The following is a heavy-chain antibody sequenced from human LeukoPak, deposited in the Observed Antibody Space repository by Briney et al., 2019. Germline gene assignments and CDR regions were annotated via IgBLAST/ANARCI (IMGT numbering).Heavy chain of an antibody. D-gene: IGHD6-13*01. V-gene: IGHV4-61*02. Sequence: SETLSLTCTVSGDSISSGDYYWSWIRQPAGKGLEWIGRISSSGSTNYNPSLKSRVTMSVDTSKNQFSLKLSSVTAADTAVYYCARDAAAGIDYWGQGTLVTVSS. CDR2: ISSSGST. CDR3: ARDAAAGIDY. CDR1: GDSISSGDYY. J-gene: IGHJ4*02.